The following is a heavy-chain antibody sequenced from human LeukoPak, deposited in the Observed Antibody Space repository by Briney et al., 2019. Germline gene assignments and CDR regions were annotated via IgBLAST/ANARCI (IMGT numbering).Heavy chain of an antibody. D-gene: IGHD6-13*01. CDR2: ISSSSSDI. V-gene: IGHV3-21*01. CDR1: GFTFSSYS. CDR3: ARVNAAAGSFYYYYMDV. Sequence: GGSLRLSCAASGFTFSSYSRNWCPQAPGKGLEGGSSISSSSSDIYYADSVKGRFTISRDNAKNSLYLQMNSLRAEDTAVYYCARVNAAAGSFYYYYMDVWGKGTTVTVSS. J-gene: IGHJ6*03.